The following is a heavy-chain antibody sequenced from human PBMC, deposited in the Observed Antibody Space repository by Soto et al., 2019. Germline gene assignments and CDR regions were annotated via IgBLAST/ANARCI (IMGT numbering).Heavy chain of an antibody. V-gene: IGHV1-18*01. J-gene: IGHJ4*02. CDR3: ARRATPIDY. CDR2: ISAYNGNT. Sequence: QVQLVQSGAEVKKPGASVKVSCKASGYTFTNFGISWVRQAPGQGLEWMGWISAYNGNTNYAQNFQGRVTMTTDTYTSTAYMELRSMRADDSAGYYSARRATPIDYWGQGTLVTVSS. CDR1: GYTFTNFG. D-gene: IGHD2-15*01.